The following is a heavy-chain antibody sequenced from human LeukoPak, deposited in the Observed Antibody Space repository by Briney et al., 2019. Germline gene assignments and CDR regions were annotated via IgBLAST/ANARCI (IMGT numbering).Heavy chain of an antibody. D-gene: IGHD3-22*01. CDR1: GRSISSYY. J-gene: IGHJ5*02. CDR2: IYPSGST. CDR3: ARLLLQQTHRFDP. V-gene: IGHV4-4*07. Sequence: SETLSLTCTVSGRSISSYYWSWIRPPAGKGLEWFGRIYPSGSTKYTPSLESRVSISVDKSKTQFSLKLSSVTAADTAVYYCARLLLQQTHRFDPWGQGTLVTVSS.